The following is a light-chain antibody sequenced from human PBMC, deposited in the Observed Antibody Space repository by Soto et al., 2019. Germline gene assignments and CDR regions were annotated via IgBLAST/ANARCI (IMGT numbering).Light chain of an antibody. CDR1: QSVSSY. J-gene: IGKJ1*01. CDR3: QQRRYWPVT. CDR2: DAS. V-gene: IGKV3-11*01. Sequence: EIVLTQSPAILSMSPGERATLSCRASQSVSSYFAWYQKKPGQAPRLLIYDASNRATGVPARFSGSGSGTDFTLTISSLEPEDFAVYHCQQRRYWPVTFGQGTKV.